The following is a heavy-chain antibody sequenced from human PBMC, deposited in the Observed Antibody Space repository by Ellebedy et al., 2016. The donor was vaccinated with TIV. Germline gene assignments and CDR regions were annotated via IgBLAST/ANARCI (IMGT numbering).Heavy chain of an antibody. V-gene: IGHV1-46*01. CDR2: INPSGGST. Sequence: ASVKVSCKASGYTFTSYYLHWVRQAPGQGLEWMGIINPSGGSTSYAQKFQGRVTISVDTSKNQFSLKLSSVTAADTAVDYCAKAGVNNYDRSGYLIFWDYWGQGTLVTVSS. D-gene: IGHD3-22*01. CDR1: GYTFTSYY. J-gene: IGHJ4*02. CDR3: AKAGVNNYDRSGYLIFWDY.